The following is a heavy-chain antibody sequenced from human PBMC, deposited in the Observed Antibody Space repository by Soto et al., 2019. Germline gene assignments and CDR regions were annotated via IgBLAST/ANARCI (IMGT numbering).Heavy chain of an antibody. CDR3: AKAKYYYDCSGYISYYYGMHV. V-gene: IGHV3-23*01. Sequence: EVQLLESGGGLVQPGGSLRLSCAASGFTFSSYAMSWVRQAPGKGLEWVSAISGSGGSTYYADSVKGRFTISRDNSKNTLYLQMISLRAEDTAVYYCAKAKYYYDCSGYISYYYGMHVWGQGTTVTVSS. D-gene: IGHD3-22*01. J-gene: IGHJ6*02. CDR1: GFTFSSYA. CDR2: ISGSGGST.